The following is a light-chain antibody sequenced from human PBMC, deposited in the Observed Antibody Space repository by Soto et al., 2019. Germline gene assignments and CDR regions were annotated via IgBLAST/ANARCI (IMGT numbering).Light chain of an antibody. CDR1: SSDVVGYNY. CDR2: DVS. CDR3: CSYAGSYGV. V-gene: IGLV2-11*01. J-gene: IGLJ1*01. Sequence: QSVLTQPRSVSGSPGQSVPISCPGTSSDVVGYNYVSWYQQHPGKAPKLMIYDVSKRPSGGPDRFSGSKSGNTASLTISGLQAEDEADYYCCSYAGSYGVFGTGTKVTVL.